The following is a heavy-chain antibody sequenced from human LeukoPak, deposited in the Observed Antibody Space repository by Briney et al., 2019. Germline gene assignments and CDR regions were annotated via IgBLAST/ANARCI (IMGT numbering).Heavy chain of an antibody. J-gene: IGHJ4*02. V-gene: IGHV4-30-4*07. CDR2: IDDSGSA. D-gene: IGHD2-15*01. CDR3: ARGLGRGGGNLGLDF. CDR1: GGSISSGGYS. Sequence: PSQTLSLTCAVSGGSISSGGYSWNWIRQPPGKGLEWIGEIDDSGSANYNPSLKSRVSISLDTSNHHFSLKLSSVTAADTATYYCARGLGRGGGNLGLDFWGQGTLVAVSS.